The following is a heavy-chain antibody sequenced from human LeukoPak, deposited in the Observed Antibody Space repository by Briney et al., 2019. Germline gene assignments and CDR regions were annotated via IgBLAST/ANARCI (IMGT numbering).Heavy chain of an antibody. Sequence: SETLSLTCAVYGGSLSGYYWSWIRQPPGKGLEWIGEINHSGSTNYNPSLKSRVTISVDTSKNQFSLKLSSVTAADTAVYYCARYGSGSYYIPNYYYYYMDVWGKGTTVTVSS. D-gene: IGHD3-10*01. V-gene: IGHV4-34*01. CDR1: GGSLSGYY. J-gene: IGHJ6*03. CDR3: ARYGSGSYYIPNYYYYYMDV. CDR2: INHSGST.